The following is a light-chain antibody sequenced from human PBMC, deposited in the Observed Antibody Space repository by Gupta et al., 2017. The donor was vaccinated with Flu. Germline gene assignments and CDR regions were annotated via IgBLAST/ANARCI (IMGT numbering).Light chain of an antibody. Sequence: PTPRAASLRYRITINCQASHNRTNYLDWYQQKSGKAPKLLIYYASNLDTGVPARFSGSGSGTHFTLTISSLRPEDVATYYCQQYANVPPTFGPGTKVEIK. J-gene: IGKJ3*01. V-gene: IGKV1-33*01. CDR1: HNRTNY. CDR3: QQYANVPPT. CDR2: YAS.